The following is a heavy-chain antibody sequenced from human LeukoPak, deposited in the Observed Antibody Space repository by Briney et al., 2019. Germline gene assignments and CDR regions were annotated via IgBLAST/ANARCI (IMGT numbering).Heavy chain of an antibody. CDR1: GGSVSSGSYY. D-gene: IGHD3-10*01. J-gene: IGHJ5*02. Sequence: SETLSLTCTVSGGSVSSGSYYWIWIRQPPGKGLEWIGEINHSGSTNYNPSLKSRVTISVDTSKNQFSLKLSSVTAADTAVYYCAREVRYYYGSGSSWFDPWGQGTLVTVSS. CDR2: INHSGST. CDR3: AREVRYYYGSGSSWFDP. V-gene: IGHV4-39*07.